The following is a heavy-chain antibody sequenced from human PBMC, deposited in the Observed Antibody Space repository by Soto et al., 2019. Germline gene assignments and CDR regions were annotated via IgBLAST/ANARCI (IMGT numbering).Heavy chain of an antibody. CDR3: ARDSGYCSGGSCYSGYFQH. V-gene: IGHV3-66*01. J-gene: IGHJ1*01. Sequence: EVQLVESGGGLVQPGGSLRLSCAASGFTVSSNYISWVRQAPGKGLEWVSVIYSGGSTYYADSVKGRFTISRDNSKNTLYLQMNSLRAEDTAVYYCARDSGYCSGGSCYSGYFQHWGQGTLVTVSS. CDR1: GFTVSSNY. D-gene: IGHD2-15*01. CDR2: IYSGGST.